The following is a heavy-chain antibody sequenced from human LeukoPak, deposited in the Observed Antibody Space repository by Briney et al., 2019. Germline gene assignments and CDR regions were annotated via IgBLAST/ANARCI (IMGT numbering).Heavy chain of an antibody. Sequence: PGGSLRLSCAASGFTFNSFIMNWVRQAPGKGLEWVSSISSAAAYMYYADSVKGRFTISRDNAKNSLYLQMNSLRAEDTAVYYCAREYTYYDILTGYYDRVLDYWGQGTLVTVSS. D-gene: IGHD3-9*01. V-gene: IGHV3-21*01. CDR3: AREYTYYDILTGYYDRVLDY. CDR1: GFTFNSFI. J-gene: IGHJ4*02. CDR2: ISSAAAYM.